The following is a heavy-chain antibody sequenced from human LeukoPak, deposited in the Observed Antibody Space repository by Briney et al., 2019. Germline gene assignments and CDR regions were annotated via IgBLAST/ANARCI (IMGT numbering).Heavy chain of an antibody. D-gene: IGHD3-3*01. J-gene: IGHJ4*02. Sequence: GASVKVSCKASGDTFSTYFISWVRQAPEQGLEWMGGIIPIFGTTDYAKRFQGRVTITADRSTSTAYMDLSSLRSDDTAVYYCARLFGVVPYWGQGTLVTVSS. CDR1: GDTFSTYF. CDR2: IIPIFGTT. CDR3: ARLFGVVPY. V-gene: IGHV1-69*06.